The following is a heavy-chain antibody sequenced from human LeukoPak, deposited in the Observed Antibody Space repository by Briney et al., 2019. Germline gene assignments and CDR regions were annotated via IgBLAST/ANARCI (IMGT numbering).Heavy chain of an antibody. D-gene: IGHD7-27*01. CDR3: ARGPPNWGYDY. CDR2: MSPNSGDT. CDR1: GYTFTSYD. V-gene: IGHV1-8*01. Sequence: ASVKVSCKASGYTFTSYDFNWVRQATGQRPEWMGWMSPNSGDTGYAQKFQDRITMTRNTSISTAYMELSSLRSDDTAVYYCARGPPNWGYDYWGPGTLVTVSS. J-gene: IGHJ4*02.